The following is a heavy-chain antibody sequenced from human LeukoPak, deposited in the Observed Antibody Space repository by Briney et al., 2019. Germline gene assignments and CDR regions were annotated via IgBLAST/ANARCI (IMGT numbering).Heavy chain of an antibody. CDR3: ARGGQWLVFFDY. V-gene: IGHV4-34*01. J-gene: IGHJ4*02. D-gene: IGHD6-19*01. CDR1: GGSFSGYY. CDR2: INHSGST. Sequence: SETLSLTCAVYGGSFSGYYWSWIRQPPGKGLEWIGEINHSGSTNYNPSLKSRVTISVDTSKNQFSLKLSSVIAADTAVYYCARGGQWLVFFDYWGQGTLVTVSS.